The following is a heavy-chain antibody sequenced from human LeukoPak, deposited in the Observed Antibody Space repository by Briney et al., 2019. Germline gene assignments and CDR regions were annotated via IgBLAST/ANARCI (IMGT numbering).Heavy chain of an antibody. CDR3: AKEFSSGWYGDFDY. J-gene: IGHJ4*02. V-gene: IGHV3-23*01. Sequence: PGGSLRLSCAASGFTFSSYGMTWVRQAPGKGLEWVSGISGSGGSTYYADSVKGRFTISRDNSKNTLYLQMNSLRAEDTAVYYCAKEFSSGWYGDFDYWGQGILVTVSS. CDR1: GFTFSSYG. D-gene: IGHD6-19*01. CDR2: ISGSGGST.